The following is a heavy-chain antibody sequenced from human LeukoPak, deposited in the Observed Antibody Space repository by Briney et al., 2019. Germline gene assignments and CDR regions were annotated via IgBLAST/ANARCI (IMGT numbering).Heavy chain of an antibody. CDR1: GGSFSGYY. D-gene: IGHD3-3*01. J-gene: IGHJ5*02. Sequence: SETLSLTCAVYGGSFSGYYWSWIRQPPGKGLEWIGEINHRGSTNYNPSLKSRVTISVDTSKNQFSLELSSVTAADTAVYYCARGGEYYDFWSGYYTGGWFDPWGQGTLVTVSS. V-gene: IGHV4-34*01. CDR3: ARGGEYYDFWSGYYTGGWFDP. CDR2: INHRGST.